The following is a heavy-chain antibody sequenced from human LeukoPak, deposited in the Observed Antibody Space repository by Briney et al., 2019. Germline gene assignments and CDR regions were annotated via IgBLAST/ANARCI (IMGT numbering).Heavy chain of an antibody. Sequence: GGSLRLSCAASGFTFSSYAMHWVRQAPGKGLEWVAVISYDGSNKYYADSVKGRFTISRDNSKNTLSLQMNSLRAEDTAVYYCAMAIVGATLKYYYYNGMDVWGQGTTVTVSS. D-gene: IGHD1-26*01. J-gene: IGHJ6*02. CDR1: GFTFSSYA. V-gene: IGHV3-30-3*01. CDR2: ISYDGSNK. CDR3: AMAIVGATLKYYYYNGMDV.